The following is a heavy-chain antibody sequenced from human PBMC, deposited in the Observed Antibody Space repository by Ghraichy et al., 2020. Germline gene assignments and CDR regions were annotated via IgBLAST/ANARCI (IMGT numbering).Heavy chain of an antibody. CDR2: ISGRGGTT. V-gene: IGHV3-23*01. Sequence: ISGRGGTTYYADSVKGRFTISRDNSNNTLYLQMNSMRAEDTAVYFCAKDQGYMVFFCKGSAVTV. J-gene: IGHJ6*03. CDR3: AKDQGYMVF.